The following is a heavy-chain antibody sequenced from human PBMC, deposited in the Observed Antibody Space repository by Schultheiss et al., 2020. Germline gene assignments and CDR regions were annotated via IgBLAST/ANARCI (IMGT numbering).Heavy chain of an antibody. V-gene: IGHV3-15*07. J-gene: IGHJ6*02. Sequence: GGSLRLSCAASGFTFSNAWMNWVRQAPGKGLEWVGRIKSKTDGGTTDYAAPVKGRFTISRDDSKNTLYLQMNSLKTEDTAVYYCTILGYCSGGSCPYYYYYGMDVWGQGTTVTVSS. CDR3: TILGYCSGGSCPYYYYYGMDV. CDR2: IKSKTDGGTT. D-gene: IGHD2-15*01. CDR1: GFTFSNAW.